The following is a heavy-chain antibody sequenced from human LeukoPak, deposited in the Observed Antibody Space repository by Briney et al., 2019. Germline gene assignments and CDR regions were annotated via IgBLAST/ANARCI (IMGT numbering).Heavy chain of an antibody. CDR3: ARDSSDVGDSRGYSVGF. V-gene: IGHV1-46*01. Sequence: ASVKVSCKASGYTFTSYYMHWVRQAPGQGLEWMGIINPSGGSTSYAQKFQGRVTMTRDMSTSTVYMELSSLRSEDTAVYYCARDSSDVGDSRGYSVGFWGQGTLVTVSS. D-gene: IGHD3-22*01. CDR2: INPSGGST. CDR1: GYTFTSYY. J-gene: IGHJ4*02.